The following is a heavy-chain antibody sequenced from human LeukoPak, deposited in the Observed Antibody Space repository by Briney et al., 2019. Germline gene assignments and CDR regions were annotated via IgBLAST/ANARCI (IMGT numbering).Heavy chain of an antibody. CDR1: GFTFSTYG. CDR2: IRFDGTNK. CDR3: AKGYCSGSCYNGLDY. V-gene: IGHV3-30*02. D-gene: IGHD2-15*01. J-gene: IGHJ4*02. Sequence: GGSLRLSCAASGFTFSTYGMHWVRRAPGKGREWGAVIRFDGTNKYYADSVKGRFDISRDSSKNTLYLQMNRLRAEDSAVYYCAKGYCSGSCYNGLDYWGQGTLVPVSS.